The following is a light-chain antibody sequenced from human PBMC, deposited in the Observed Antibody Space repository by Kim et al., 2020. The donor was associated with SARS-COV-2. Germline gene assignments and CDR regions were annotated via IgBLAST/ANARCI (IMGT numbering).Light chain of an antibody. CDR2: YAS. CDR3: QQSYSTLQWT. V-gene: IGKV1-39*01. J-gene: IGKJ1*01. CDR1: ESIIRY. Sequence: SVEDRVTNTCRASESIIRYLDWCQQKPGKAPQLLIYYASNLQSGVPSRFTGSGSGKDFTLTFGSLQPEDFATYCCQQSYSTLQWTFGQGTKV.